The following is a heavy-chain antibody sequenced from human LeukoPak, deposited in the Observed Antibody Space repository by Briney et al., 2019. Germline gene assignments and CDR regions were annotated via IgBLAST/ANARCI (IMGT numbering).Heavy chain of an antibody. CDR3: ARGPPPEDDFWSGYYTHYYYYMDV. D-gene: IGHD3-3*01. J-gene: IGHJ6*03. Sequence: ASVKVSCKASGGTFSSYAISWVRQAPGQGLEWMGGIIPIFGTANYAQKFQGRVTITADESTSTAYMELSSLRSEDTAVCYCARGPPPEDDFWSGYYTHYYYYMDVWSKGTTVTVSS. CDR1: GGTFSSYA. CDR2: IIPIFGTA. V-gene: IGHV1-69*13.